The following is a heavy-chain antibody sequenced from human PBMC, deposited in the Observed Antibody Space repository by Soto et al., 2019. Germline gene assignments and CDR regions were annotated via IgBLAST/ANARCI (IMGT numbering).Heavy chain of an antibody. J-gene: IGHJ6*02. CDR3: ARRTRGYYGMDV. CDR1: GGSISSYY. Sequence: QVQLQESGPGLVKPSETLSLTCTVSGGSISSYYWSWIRQPPGKGLEWIGYIYYRGSTNYNPSLKSRVTISVDTSKNQFSLKLSSVTAADTAVYYCARRTRGYYGMDVWGQGTTVTVSS. D-gene: IGHD3-10*01. CDR2: IYYRGST. V-gene: IGHV4-59*01.